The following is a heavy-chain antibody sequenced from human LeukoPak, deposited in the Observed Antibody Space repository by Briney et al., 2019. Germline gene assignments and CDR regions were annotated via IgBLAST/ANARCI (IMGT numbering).Heavy chain of an antibody. Sequence: SVKVSCKASGGTFSSYAISWVRQAPGQGLEWMGGIIPIFGTANYAQKFQGRVTMTEDTSTDTAYMELSSLRSEDTAVYYCATGNPFIVATIFHNWFDPWGQGTLVTVSS. V-gene: IGHV1-69*06. CDR3: ATGNPFIVATIFHNWFDP. D-gene: IGHD5-12*01. CDR2: IIPIFGTA. J-gene: IGHJ5*02. CDR1: GGTFSSYA.